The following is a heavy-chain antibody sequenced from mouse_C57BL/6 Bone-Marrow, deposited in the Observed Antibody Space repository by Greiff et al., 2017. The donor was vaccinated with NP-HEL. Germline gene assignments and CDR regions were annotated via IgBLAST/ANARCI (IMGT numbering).Heavy chain of an antibody. CDR1: GYTFTGYW. Sequence: QVQLQQSGAELMKPGASVKLSCKATGYTFTGYWIEWVKQRPGHGLEWIGEILPGSGSTNYNEQFKGKATFTAATSSNTAYMQLSSLTTEDSAIYYCAKPYYGSSYFYWYFDVWGTGTTVTVSS. CDR3: AKPYYGSSYFYWYFDV. J-gene: IGHJ1*03. CDR2: ILPGSGST. V-gene: IGHV1-9*01. D-gene: IGHD1-1*01.